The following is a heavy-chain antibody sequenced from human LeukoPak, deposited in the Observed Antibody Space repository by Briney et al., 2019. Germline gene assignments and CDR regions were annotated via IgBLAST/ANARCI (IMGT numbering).Heavy chain of an antibody. D-gene: IGHD2-2*01. V-gene: IGHV4-39*07. CDR2: IYYSGST. CDR1: GGSISSSSYY. J-gene: IGHJ4*02. Sequence: SETLSLTCTVSGGSISSSSYYWGWIRQPPGKGLEWIGYIYYSGSTYYNPSLKSRVIISVDTSKNQFSLKLSSVSAADTAVYYCARDSSRHCTSTSCNRYFDYWGQGTLVTVSS. CDR3: ARDSSRHCTSTSCNRYFDY.